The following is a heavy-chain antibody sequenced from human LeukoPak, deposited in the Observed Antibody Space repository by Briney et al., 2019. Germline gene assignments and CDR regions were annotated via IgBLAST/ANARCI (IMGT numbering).Heavy chain of an antibody. Sequence: GGSLRLSCAASGFTFSSYAMSWVRQAPGEGLEWVSAISGSGGSTYYADSVKGRFTISRDNSKNTLYLQMNSLRAEDTTVYYCATYGDYLFDYWGQGTLVTVSS. CDR3: ATYGDYLFDY. CDR2: ISGSGGST. J-gene: IGHJ4*02. CDR1: GFTFSSYA. V-gene: IGHV3-23*01. D-gene: IGHD4-17*01.